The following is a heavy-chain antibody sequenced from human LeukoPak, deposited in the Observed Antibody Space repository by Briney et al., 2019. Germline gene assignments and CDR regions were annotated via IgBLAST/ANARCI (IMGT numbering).Heavy chain of an antibody. D-gene: IGHD3-22*01. CDR2: IRYDGNIK. CDR1: GFTFSSYD. Sequence: SGGSLRLSCAASGFTFSSYDMHWVRQAPGKGLEWLAFIRYDGNIKYFADSVKGRFTISRDNSKNTLYLQMNSLRAEDTAVYHCAKGRYHDSSGYPIDYWGQGTLVTVSS. CDR3: AKGRYHDSSGYPIDY. J-gene: IGHJ4*02. V-gene: IGHV3-30*02.